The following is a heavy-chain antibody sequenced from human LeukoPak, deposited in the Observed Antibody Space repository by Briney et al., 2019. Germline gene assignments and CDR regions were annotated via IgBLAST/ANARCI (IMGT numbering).Heavy chain of an antibody. CDR1: GFTFSSYA. V-gene: IGHV3-23*01. CDR3: ARGGQQLVLGSTTDY. J-gene: IGHJ4*02. Sequence: GSLRLSCAASGFTFSSYAMSWVRQAPGKGLEWVSAISGSGGSTYYADSVKGRFTISRDNAKNTLYLQMNSLRAEDTAVYYCARGGQQLVLGSTTDYWGQGTLVTVSS. D-gene: IGHD6-13*01. CDR2: ISGSGGST.